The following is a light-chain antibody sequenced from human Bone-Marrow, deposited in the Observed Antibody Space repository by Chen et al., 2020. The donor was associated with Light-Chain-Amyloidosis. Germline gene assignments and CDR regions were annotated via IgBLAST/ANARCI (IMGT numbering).Light chain of an antibody. CDR2: GSS. CDR3: QQYSTSPLT. V-gene: IGKV3-20*01. CDR1: QTISSNY. Sequence: EIVLTQSPGTLSLSPGAAANLSCRASQTISSNYLTWYQQKFGQAPRLVIYGSSSRATGIPDRFTGSESGTDVTLTIDRLEPEDFAMYYCQQYSTSPLTYGGGTKVEIK. J-gene: IGKJ4*01.